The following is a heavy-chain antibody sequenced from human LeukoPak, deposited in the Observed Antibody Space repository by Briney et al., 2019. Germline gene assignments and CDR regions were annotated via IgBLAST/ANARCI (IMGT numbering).Heavy chain of an antibody. CDR1: GFTFSSYS. CDR2: ISSSSSTI. Sequence: GGSLRLSCTASGFTFSSYSMNWVRQAPGKGLEWVSYISSSSSTIYYADSVKGRFTISRVNSKNTLYIQMNSRRAEHTAVYYCAKAVAGYCSRTSCRLYYFDYWGQGTLVTVSS. V-gene: IGHV3-48*01. CDR3: AKAVAGYCSRTSCRLYYFDY. J-gene: IGHJ4*02. D-gene: IGHD2-2*01.